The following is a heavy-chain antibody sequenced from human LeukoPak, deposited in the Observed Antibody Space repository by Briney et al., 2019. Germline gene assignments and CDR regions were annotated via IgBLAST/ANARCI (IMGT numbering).Heavy chain of an antibody. CDR1: GGSFSGYY. CDR2: IYYTGTT. J-gene: IGHJ4*02. D-gene: IGHD4-17*01. V-gene: IGHV4-34*11. Sequence: PSETLSLTCAVYGGSFSGYYWVWLRQPPGKGLEWIGHIYYTGTTYYNPSLKSRVTMSMDSSKNQFSLNLFSVTAADTAVYYCARDLGPAYGESGDFDYWGQGTLVTVSS. CDR3: ARDLGPAYGESGDFDY.